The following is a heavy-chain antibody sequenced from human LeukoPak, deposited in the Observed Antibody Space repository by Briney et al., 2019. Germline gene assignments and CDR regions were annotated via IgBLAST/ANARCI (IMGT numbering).Heavy chain of an antibody. CDR2: ISYDGSNK. V-gene: IGHV3-30*04. J-gene: IGHJ5*02. CDR1: GSTFSSYA. CDR3: ARGGPYTLNWFDP. Sequence: GGSLRLSCAASGSTFSSYAMHWVRQAPGKGLEWVAVISYDGSNKYYANSVKGRFTISRDNSKNTLYLQMNSLRAEDTAVYYCARGGPYTLNWFDPWGQGTLVTVSS.